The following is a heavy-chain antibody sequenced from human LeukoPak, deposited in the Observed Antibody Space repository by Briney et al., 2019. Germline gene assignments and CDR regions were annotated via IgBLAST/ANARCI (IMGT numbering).Heavy chain of an antibody. D-gene: IGHD2-2*02. CDR1: GFSFSSYA. CDR2: ISGSGDNT. Sequence: GGSLRLSCAASGFSFSSYAMSWVRQAPGKGLEWVSSISGSGDNTYYAESVKGRFTISRDNSNNTLYLQMNSLRAEDTAVYYCAKTEAPAAIRAGSDYWGQGTLVTVSS. CDR3: AKTEAPAAIRAGSDY. V-gene: IGHV3-23*01. J-gene: IGHJ4*02.